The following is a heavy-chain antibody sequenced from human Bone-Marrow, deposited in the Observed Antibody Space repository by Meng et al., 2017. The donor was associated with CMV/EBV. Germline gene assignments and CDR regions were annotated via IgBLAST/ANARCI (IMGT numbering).Heavy chain of an antibody. D-gene: IGHD4-11*01. CDR2: FYPGDSNI. Sequence: GESLKISCEGSGYSFSSYWIGWVRQMPGKGLEWMGSFYPGDSNIRYGPSFQGQVTISADKSINTAYLQWSSLKASDTAIYYCATLQSAFDYWGQGTLVTFSS. CDR1: GYSFSSYW. CDR3: ATLQSAFDY. V-gene: IGHV5-51*01. J-gene: IGHJ4*02.